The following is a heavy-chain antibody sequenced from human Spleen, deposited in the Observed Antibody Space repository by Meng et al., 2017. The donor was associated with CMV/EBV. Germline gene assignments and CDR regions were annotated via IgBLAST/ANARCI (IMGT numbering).Heavy chain of an antibody. CDR1: GDTVSNNSTA. CDR3: ARDKYDGDFHDY. Sequence: GDTVSNNSTAWNWIRQSPSRGLEWLGRTYYRSKWSNDYAVSVKSRITINPDTSKNQFSLQLTSVTPEDTAVYYCARDKYDGDFHDYWGQGTLVTVSS. CDR2: TYYRSKWSN. J-gene: IGHJ4*02. D-gene: IGHD4-17*01. V-gene: IGHV6-1*01.